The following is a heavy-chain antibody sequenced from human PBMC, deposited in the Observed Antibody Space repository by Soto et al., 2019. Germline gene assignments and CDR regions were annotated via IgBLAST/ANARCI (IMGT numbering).Heavy chain of an antibody. D-gene: IGHD3-16*01. Sequence: QVQLVESGGGVVQPGRSLRLSCAASGFTFSSYGMHWVRQAPGKGLEWVAVISYDGSNKYYADSVKGRFTISRDNSKNTLYLQMNSLRAEDTAVYYCAKDRGGWFDYWGQGTLVTVSS. CDR1: GFTFSSYG. CDR2: ISYDGSNK. J-gene: IGHJ4*02. CDR3: AKDRGGWFDY. V-gene: IGHV3-30*18.